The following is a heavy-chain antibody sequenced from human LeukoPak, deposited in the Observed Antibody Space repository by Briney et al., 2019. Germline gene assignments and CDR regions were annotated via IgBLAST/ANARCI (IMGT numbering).Heavy chain of an antibody. CDR1: GGSISSYY. CDR2: IYYSGST. V-gene: IGHV4-59*01. CDR3: ARDLGYANDAFDV. Sequence: SETLSLTCTVSGGSISSYYWSWIRQPPGKGLEWIGYIYYSGSTNYNPSLKSRVTISVDTSKNQFSLKLSSVTAADTAVYYCARDLGYANDAFDVWGQGTMVTVSS. J-gene: IGHJ3*01. D-gene: IGHD5-12*01.